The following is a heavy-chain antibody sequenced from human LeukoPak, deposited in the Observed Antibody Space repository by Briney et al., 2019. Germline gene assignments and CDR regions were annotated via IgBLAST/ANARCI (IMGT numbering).Heavy chain of an antibody. CDR3: ARSITFGGVIVIGAFDI. CDR1: GYTFTSYA. Sequence: ASVKVSCKASGYTFTSYAMHWVRQAPGQRLEWMGWINAGNGNTKYSQEFQGRVTITRDTSASTAYMELSSLRSEDMAVYYCARSITFGGVIVIGAFDIWGQGTMVTVSS. D-gene: IGHD3-16*02. V-gene: IGHV1-3*03. J-gene: IGHJ3*02. CDR2: INAGNGNT.